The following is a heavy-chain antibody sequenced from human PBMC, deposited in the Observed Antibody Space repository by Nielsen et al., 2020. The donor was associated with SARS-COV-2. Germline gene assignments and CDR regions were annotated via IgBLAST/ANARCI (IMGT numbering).Heavy chain of an antibody. CDR3: ARESVTGTDAFDI. V-gene: IGHV3-30*04. D-gene: IGHD6-19*01. J-gene: IGHJ3*02. CDR1: GFTFSSYA. CDR2: ISYDASNK. Sequence: GESLKISCAASGFTFSSYAFYWVRQAPGKGLEWVAVISYDASNKYYADSVKGRFTISRDNAENSLSLQMNSLRAEDTAVYYCARESVTGTDAFDIWGQGTVVTVSS.